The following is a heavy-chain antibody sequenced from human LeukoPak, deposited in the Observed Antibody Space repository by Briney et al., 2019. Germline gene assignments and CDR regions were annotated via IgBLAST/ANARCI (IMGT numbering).Heavy chain of an antibody. CDR2: ISAYNGNT. D-gene: IGHD3-16*02. CDR1: GYTFTSYG. J-gene: IGHJ4*02. CDR3: ARSYRSREFDY. V-gene: IGHV1-18*01. Sequence: ASVKVSCKASGYTFTSYGISWVRQAPGQGLEWMGWISAYNGNTNYAQKFQGRVTMITDTSTSTAYMELRNLRSDDTAVYYCARSYRSREFDYWGQGTLVTVSS.